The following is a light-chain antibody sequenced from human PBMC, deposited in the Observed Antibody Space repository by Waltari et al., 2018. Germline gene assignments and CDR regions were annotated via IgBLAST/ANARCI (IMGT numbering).Light chain of an antibody. CDR1: ESVSTN. CDR3: QQYNSWPPYT. Sequence: VMTQSPGTLTVSLGDTVTLSCRVSESVSTNLAWYQQNPGQAPRVLIYGASTRAAGTPARFSGSGSRTEFSLTISSLQPEDSAVYYCQQYNSWPPYTFGQGTKLDI. J-gene: IGKJ2*01. CDR2: GAS. V-gene: IGKV3D-15*01.